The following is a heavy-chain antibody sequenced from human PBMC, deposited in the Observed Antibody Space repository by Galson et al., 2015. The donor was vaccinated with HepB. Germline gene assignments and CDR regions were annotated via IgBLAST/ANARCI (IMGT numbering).Heavy chain of an antibody. V-gene: IGHV3-30*02. CDR1: GFTFSSYG. J-gene: IGHJ4*02. CDR3: AKDLPGHWTKYSSGLPDGY. CDR2: IRYDGSNK. Sequence: SLRLSCTASGFTFSSYGMHWVRQAPGQGLEWVAFIRYDGSNKYYADSVKGRFTISRDNSKNTLYLQMNSLRAEDTAVYYCAKDLPGHWTKYSSGLPDGYWGQGTLVTVSS. D-gene: IGHD6-19*01.